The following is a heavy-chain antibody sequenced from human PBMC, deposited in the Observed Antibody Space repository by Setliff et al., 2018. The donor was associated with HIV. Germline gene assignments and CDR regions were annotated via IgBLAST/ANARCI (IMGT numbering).Heavy chain of an antibody. D-gene: IGHD3-3*01. V-gene: IGHV1-46*01. Sequence: ASVKVSCKASGYTFTSYYMHWVRQAPGQGLEWMGIINPSGGSTRYAQKFQGRVTMTRDTSMSTVYMELSSLRSEDTAVYYCARDGYYNSWSGYGYYYYYMDVRGKGTTVTVSS. CDR3: ARDGYYNSWSGYGYYYYYMDV. CDR1: GYTFTSYY. J-gene: IGHJ6*03. CDR2: INPSGGST.